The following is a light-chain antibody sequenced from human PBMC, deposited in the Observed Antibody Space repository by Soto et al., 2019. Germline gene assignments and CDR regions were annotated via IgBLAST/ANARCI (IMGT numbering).Light chain of an antibody. J-gene: IGLJ2*01. V-gene: IGLV2-8*01. Sequence: QSVLTQPPSASGSPGQSVTISCTGTSSDVGDYNYVSWYQQHPGKAPKLMIYAVNKRPSGVPDRFSGSKSGNTASLTVSGLQAEDEADYYCSSYAGKGVFGGGTKLTVL. CDR3: SSYAGKGV. CDR1: SSDVGDYNY. CDR2: AVN.